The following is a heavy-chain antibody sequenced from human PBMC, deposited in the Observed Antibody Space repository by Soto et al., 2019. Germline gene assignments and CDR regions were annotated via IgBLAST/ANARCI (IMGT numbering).Heavy chain of an antibody. V-gene: IGHV3-48*03. J-gene: IGHJ5*02. D-gene: IGHD2-2*01. CDR2: ISSSSSVI. CDR1: GFTFSSYE. Sequence: GSLRLSCAASGFTFSSYEMNWVRQAPGKGLEWVSYISSSSSVINYADSVKGRFTISRDNAKKSLYLQMHSLRAEDTAVYYCARGADILDHCSSSSCYGWFDPWGQGTLVTVSS. CDR3: ARGADILDHCSSSSCYGWFDP.